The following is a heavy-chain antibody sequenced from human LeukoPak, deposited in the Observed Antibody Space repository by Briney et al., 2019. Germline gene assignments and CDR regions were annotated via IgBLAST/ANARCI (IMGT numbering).Heavy chain of an antibody. CDR2: INPNSGGT. J-gene: IGHJ4*02. D-gene: IGHD3-9*01. CDR1: GYTFTGYY. Sequence: GASVKVSCKASGYTFTGYYMHWVRQAPGQGLEWMGWINPNSGGTNYAQKFQGGVTMTRDTSISTAYMELSRLRSDDTAVYYCARDRGVGVLRYFDWPSGYWGQGTLVTVSS. V-gene: IGHV1-2*02. CDR3: ARDRGVGVLRYFDWPSGY.